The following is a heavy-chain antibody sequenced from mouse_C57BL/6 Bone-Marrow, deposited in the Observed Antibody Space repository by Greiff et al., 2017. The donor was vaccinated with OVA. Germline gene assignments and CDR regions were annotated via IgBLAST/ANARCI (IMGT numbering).Heavy chain of an antibody. Sequence: QVQLKQSGPELVKPGASVKISCKASGYAFSSSWMNWVKQRPGKGLEWIGRIYPGDGDTNYNGKFKGKATLTADKSSSTAYMQLSSLTSEDSAVYFGARELITTVVATRDYAMDYWGQGTSVTVSS. CDR1: GYAFSSSW. D-gene: IGHD1-1*01. CDR3: ARELITTVVATRDYAMDY. J-gene: IGHJ4*01. CDR2: IYPGDGDT. V-gene: IGHV1-82*01.